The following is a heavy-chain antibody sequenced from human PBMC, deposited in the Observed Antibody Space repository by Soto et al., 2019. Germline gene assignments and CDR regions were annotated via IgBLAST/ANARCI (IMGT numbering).Heavy chain of an antibody. CDR3: VIDPQPNDY. CDR1: GYDFSSYG. D-gene: IGHD2-2*01. J-gene: IGHJ4*02. CDR2: ISASNGNR. Sequence: QVQLVQSGAEVKKPGASVKVSCKASGYDFSSYGISWVRQAPGQGLEWMGWISASNGNRDYAQQFQGRVTMTSDTARTTAYMELRSLRSDDTAVYYCVIDPQPNDYWGQGTLVNVSS. V-gene: IGHV1-18*04.